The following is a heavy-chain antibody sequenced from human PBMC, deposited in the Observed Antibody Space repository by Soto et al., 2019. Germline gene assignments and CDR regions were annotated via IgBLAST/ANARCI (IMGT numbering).Heavy chain of an antibody. CDR1: GVSISSYY. V-gene: IGHV4-59*01. J-gene: IGHJ4*02. CDR2: IYYSGST. D-gene: IGHD5-12*01. Sequence: TSETLSHTCPFSGVSISSYYWSWLRPPPGKGLEWIGYIYYSGSTNYNPSLKSRVTISVDTSKNQFSLKLSSVTAADTAVYYCARNRDGYNPYYFDYWGQGTLVNVSS. CDR3: ARNRDGYNPYYFDY.